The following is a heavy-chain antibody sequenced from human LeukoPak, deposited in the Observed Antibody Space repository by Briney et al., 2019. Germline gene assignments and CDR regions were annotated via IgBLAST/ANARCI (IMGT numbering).Heavy chain of an antibody. V-gene: IGHV4-61*02. D-gene: IGHD1-1*01. CDR3: ARGTTATRGWFDP. CDR1: GGSFSSGSYY. J-gene: IGHJ5*02. CDR2: IYTSGST. Sequence: SQTLSLTCTVSGGSFSSGSYYWSRIRQPAGKGLEWIGRIYTSGSTNYNPSLKSRVTISVDTSKNQFSLKLSSVTAADTAVYYCARGTTATRGWFDPWGQGTLVTVSS.